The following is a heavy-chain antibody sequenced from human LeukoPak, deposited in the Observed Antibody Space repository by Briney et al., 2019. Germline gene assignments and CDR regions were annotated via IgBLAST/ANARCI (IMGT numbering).Heavy chain of an antibody. Sequence: SETLSLTRTVSGGSISSGGYYWSWIRQHPGKGLEWIGYIYYSGSTYYNPSLKSRVTISVDTSKNQFSLKLSSVTAADTAVYYCARWTKNFSGSYPPPKDYWGQGTLVTVSS. V-gene: IGHV4-31*03. CDR2: IYYSGST. CDR3: ARWTKNFSGSYPPPKDY. J-gene: IGHJ4*02. CDR1: GGSISSGGYY. D-gene: IGHD3-10*01.